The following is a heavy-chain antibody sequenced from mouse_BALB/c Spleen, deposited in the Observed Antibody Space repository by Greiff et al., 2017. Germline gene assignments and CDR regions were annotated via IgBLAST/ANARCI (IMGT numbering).Heavy chain of an antibody. CDR2: IRNKANGYTT. J-gene: IGHJ4*01. CDR3: ARAPLLLRRESNAMDY. V-gene: IGHV7-3*02. D-gene: IGHD1-1*01. CDR1: GFTFTDYY. Sequence: EVKLVESGGGLVQPGGSLRLSCATSGFTFTDYYMSWVRQPPGKALEWLGFIRNKANGYTTEYSASVKGRFTISRDNSQSILYLQMNTLRAEDSATYYCARAPLLLRRESNAMDYWGQGTSVTVSS.